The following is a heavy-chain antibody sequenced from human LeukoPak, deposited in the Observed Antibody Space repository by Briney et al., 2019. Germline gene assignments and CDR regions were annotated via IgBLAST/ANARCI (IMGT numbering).Heavy chain of an antibody. Sequence: SETLSLTCTVSGGSISSGSYYWSWIRHPAGKGLEWIVRIYTSGSTNYNTSLKSRVTISVDTSKNKFSLKLSSVTAPDTAVYYCARETSQKGAHYMDVWGKGTTITISS. CDR3: ARETSQKGAHYMDV. CDR2: IYTSGST. D-gene: IGHD3-16*01. J-gene: IGHJ6*03. CDR1: GGSISSGSYY. V-gene: IGHV4-61*02.